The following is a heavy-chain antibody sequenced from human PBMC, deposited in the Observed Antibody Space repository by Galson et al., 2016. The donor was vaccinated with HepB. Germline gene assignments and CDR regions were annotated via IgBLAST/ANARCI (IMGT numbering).Heavy chain of an antibody. CDR2: TKNKAASYTT. CDR1: GFTFSDHY. V-gene: IGHV3-72*01. CDR3: ARYRARDDAFDM. D-gene: IGHD2-2*01. Sequence: SLRLSCAASGFTFSDHYMDWVRQAPGKGLEWVGRTKNKAASYTTEYAASVKGRFTISRDDSKSSLYLQMNSLKTEDTAVYYCARYRARDDAFDMWGQGTMVTVTS. J-gene: IGHJ3*02.